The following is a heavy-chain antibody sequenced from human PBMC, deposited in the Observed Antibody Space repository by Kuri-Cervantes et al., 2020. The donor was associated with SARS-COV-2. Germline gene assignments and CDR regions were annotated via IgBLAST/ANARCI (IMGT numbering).Heavy chain of an antibody. CDR1: GFSFKNYA. D-gene: IGHD1-26*01. CDR3: XXVGEQGY. V-gene: IGHV3-30-3*01. J-gene: IGHJ4*02. CDR2: ISHDGSNX. Sequence: GGSLRLSCAASGFSFKNYAMYWVRQAPDKGLEWAAIISHDGSNXFYADSVKGRFTXXRDNSKKTVYLQMNNLRXDDTALYYCXXVGEQGYWGQGTQVTVSS.